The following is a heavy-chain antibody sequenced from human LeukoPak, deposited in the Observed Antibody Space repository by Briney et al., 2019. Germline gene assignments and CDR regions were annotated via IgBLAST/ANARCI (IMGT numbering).Heavy chain of an antibody. V-gene: IGHV4-31*03. CDR3: AGGLLGYCGSASCSHWFDT. J-gene: IGHJ5*02. CDR1: GGSISSGGNY. D-gene: IGHD2-2*01. Sequence: SETLSLTCTVSGGSISSGGNYWSWIRQHPGKGLEYIGYIYYSGTTCNNPSLKSRVTISVDTSKNQFSLKLSSVTAADTAVYYCAGGLLGYCGSASCSHWFDTWGQGTLVTVSS. CDR2: IYYSGTT.